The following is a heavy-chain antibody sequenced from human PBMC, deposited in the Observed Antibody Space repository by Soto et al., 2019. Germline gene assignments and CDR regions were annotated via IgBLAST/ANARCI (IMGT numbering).Heavy chain of an antibody. J-gene: IGHJ4*02. CDR1: GFTFSSYA. CDR3: AREPTYYYDSSGYPFDY. CDR2: ISYDGSNK. D-gene: IGHD3-22*01. V-gene: IGHV3-30-3*01. Sequence: QVQLVESGGGVVQPGRSLRLSCAASGFTFSSYAMHWVRQAPGKGLEWVAVISYDGSNKYYADSVKGRFTISRDNSKNTLYLQMNSLRAEDTAVYYCAREPTYYYDSSGYPFDYWGQGTLVTVSS.